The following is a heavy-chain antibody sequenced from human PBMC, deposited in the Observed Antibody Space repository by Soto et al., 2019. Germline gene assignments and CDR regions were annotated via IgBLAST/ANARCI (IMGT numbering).Heavy chain of an antibody. D-gene: IGHD6-13*01. CDR2: INHSGST. CDR1: GGSFSGYY. CDR3: ARGQQLFRPELAYYYYGMDV. V-gene: IGHV4-34*01. J-gene: IGHJ6*02. Sequence: PSETLSLTCAVYGGSFSGYYWSWIRQPPGKGLEWIGEINHSGSTNYNPSLKSRVTISVDTSKNQFSLKLSSVTAADTAVYYCARGQQLFRPELAYYYYGMDVWGQGTKVTVSS.